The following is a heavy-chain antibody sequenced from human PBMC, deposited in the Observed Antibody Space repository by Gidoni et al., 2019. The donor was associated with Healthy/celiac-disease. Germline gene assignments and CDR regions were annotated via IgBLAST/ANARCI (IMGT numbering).Heavy chain of an antibody. CDR2: IRSKANSYAT. CDR1: GFTFSGSA. CDR3: TRRLWYYYDSSGYYDDY. V-gene: IGHV3-73*01. J-gene: IGHJ4*02. D-gene: IGHD3-22*01. Sequence: EVQLVESGGGLVQPGWSLKLSCAASGFTFSGSATPWVRQASGKGLEWVGRIRSKANSYATAYAASVKGRFTVSRDESKNTAYLQMNSLKTEDTAVYYCTRRLWYYYDSSGYYDDYWGQGTLVTVSS.